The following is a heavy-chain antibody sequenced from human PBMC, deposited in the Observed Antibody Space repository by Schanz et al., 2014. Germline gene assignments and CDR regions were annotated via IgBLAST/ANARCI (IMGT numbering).Heavy chain of an antibody. CDR2: INWSDGGST. V-gene: IGHV3-64*04. J-gene: IGHJ4*02. Sequence: VQLVESGGGLVQPGGSLRLSCSASGFTFSIYAMHWVRQAPGKGLEWVSRINWSDGGSTGYADSVRGRFTISRDNSKNTLFLQMNSLRAEDTAVYYCARDHTTESYYSAGPPIDYWGQGTLLTVSS. CDR1: GFTFSIYA. D-gene: IGHD1-26*01. CDR3: ARDHTTESYYSAGPPIDY.